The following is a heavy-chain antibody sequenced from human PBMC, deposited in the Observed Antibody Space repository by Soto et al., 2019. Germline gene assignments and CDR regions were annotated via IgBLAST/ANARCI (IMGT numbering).Heavy chain of an antibody. CDR3: AREVRPEIPFAY. D-gene: IGHD2-2*02. J-gene: IGHJ4*02. Sequence: QVQLVESGGDVVQPGRSLRLSCAASGFILSNYDMHWVRQAPGKGLEWLAVFSPDGSKIFYAGSVKGRFTISRDISKNTLYIQMNTLRPEDTAVYFCAREVRPEIPFAYWGQGTLVAVSS. CDR2: FSPDGSKI. CDR1: GFILSNYD. V-gene: IGHV3-30*04.